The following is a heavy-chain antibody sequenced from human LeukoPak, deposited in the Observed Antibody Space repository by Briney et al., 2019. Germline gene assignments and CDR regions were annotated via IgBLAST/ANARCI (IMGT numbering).Heavy chain of an antibody. V-gene: IGHV1-2*02. CDR3: ARDWGYSGSYSFDY. D-gene: IGHD1-26*01. CDR1: GYTFTGYY. Sequence: ASVKVSCKASGYTFTGYYMHWVRRAPGQGLEWMGWINPNSGGTNYAQKFQGRVTMTRDTSISTAYMELSSLRSEDTAVYYCARDWGYSGSYSFDYWGQGTLVTVSS. J-gene: IGHJ4*02. CDR2: INPNSGGT.